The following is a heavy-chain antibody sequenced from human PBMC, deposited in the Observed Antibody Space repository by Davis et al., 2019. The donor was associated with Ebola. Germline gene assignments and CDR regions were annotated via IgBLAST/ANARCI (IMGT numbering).Heavy chain of an antibody. J-gene: IGHJ5*02. CDR1: GGTFDSSV. Sequence: AASVKVSCKVSGGTFDSSVLNWVRQAPGQGLEWMGGVIPIFGTANYAQKFQGRLTITADKSTATAYMELTSLTSDDTAVFYCARGNVDSKGSSSEFDLWGQGTHVFVSS. CDR3: ARGNVDSKGSSSEFDL. V-gene: IGHV1-69*06. CDR2: VIPIFGTA. D-gene: IGHD3-10*01.